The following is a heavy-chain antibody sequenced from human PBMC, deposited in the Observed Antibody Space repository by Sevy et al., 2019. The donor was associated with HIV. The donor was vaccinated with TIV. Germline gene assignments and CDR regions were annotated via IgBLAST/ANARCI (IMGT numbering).Heavy chain of an antibody. D-gene: IGHD3-10*01. CDR2: IWSNGNNK. J-gene: IGHJ3*02. V-gene: IGHV3-33*01. CDR3: VRERGPFDGFDI. Sequence: GGSLRLSCAASGFMFSTYGMHWVRQAPGKGLEWVAVIWSNGNNKYYADSVKGRFTFSRDNSQNTLSLQMNSLRAEDTAVYYGVRERGPFDGFDIWGQGTMVTVSS. CDR1: GFMFSTYG.